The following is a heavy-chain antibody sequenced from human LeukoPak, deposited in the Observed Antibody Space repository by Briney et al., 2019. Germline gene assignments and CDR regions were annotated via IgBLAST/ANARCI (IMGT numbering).Heavy chain of an antibody. CDR1: GFTFSSYA. D-gene: IGHD5-12*01. Sequence: GGSLRLSCAASGFTFSSYAMSWVRQAPAKGLEWVSAISGSGGSTYYADSVKGRFTISRDDSRNTVHLQMNSLRAEDTAVYYCARDPRTSGSDFFDSWGQGTLVTVSS. V-gene: IGHV3-23*01. CDR3: ARDPRTSGSDFFDS. CDR2: ISGSGGST. J-gene: IGHJ4*02.